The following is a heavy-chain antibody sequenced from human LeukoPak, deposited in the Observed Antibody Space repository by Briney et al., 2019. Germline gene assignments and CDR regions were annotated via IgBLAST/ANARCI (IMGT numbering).Heavy chain of an antibody. V-gene: IGHV3-74*01. CDR2: IKSAGSAT. J-gene: IGHJ3*02. CDR3: ARESAEHNDASDI. Sequence: GGSLRLSCAASGFTFSSFRMHWVRQAPGKGLVWVSSIKSAGSATSHADSVKGRFTISRDNSKNTLYLQMNRLRAEDTAVYYCARESAEHNDASDIWGQGTMVTVSS. D-gene: IGHD2-21*01. CDR1: GFTFSSFR.